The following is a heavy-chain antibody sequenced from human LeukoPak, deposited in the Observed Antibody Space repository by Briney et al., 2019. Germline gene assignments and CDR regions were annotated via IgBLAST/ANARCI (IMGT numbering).Heavy chain of an antibody. V-gene: IGHV3-30*03. CDR3: ARSRRRELLRTYSDY. D-gene: IGHD1-26*01. CDR2: ISYDGSNK. CDR1: GFTFDDYG. J-gene: IGHJ4*02. Sequence: GGSLRLSCAASGFTFDDYGLSWVRQAPGKGLEWVAVISYDGSNKYYADSVKGRFTISRDNSKNTLYLQMNSLRAEDTAVYYCARSRRRELLRTYSDYWGRGTLVTVSS.